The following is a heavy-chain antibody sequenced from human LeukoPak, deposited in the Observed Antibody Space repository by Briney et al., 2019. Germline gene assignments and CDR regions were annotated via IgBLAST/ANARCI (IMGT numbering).Heavy chain of an antibody. J-gene: IGHJ4*02. CDR3: ARLAAGLDY. CDR2: IYYSGST. CDR1: GGSISSHY. Sequence: PSETLSLTCTVSGGSISSHYWSWIRQPPGKGLEWIGYIYYSGSTNYNPSLKSRVTISVDTSKNQFSLKLSSVTAADTAVYYCARLAAGLDYWGQGTLVTVSS. D-gene: IGHD6-13*01. V-gene: IGHV4-59*11.